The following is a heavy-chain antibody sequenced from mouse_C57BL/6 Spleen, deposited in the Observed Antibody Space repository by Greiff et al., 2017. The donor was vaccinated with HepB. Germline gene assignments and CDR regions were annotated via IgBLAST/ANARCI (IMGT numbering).Heavy chain of an antibody. D-gene: IGHD2-1*01. Sequence: VQRVESGPELVKPGASVKISCKASGYAFSSSWMNWVKQRPGKGLEWIGRIYPGDGDTNYNGKFKGKATLTADKSSSTAYMQLSSLTSEDSAVYICARSSYGNYYAMDYWGQGTSVTVSS. CDR1: GYAFSSSW. CDR2: IYPGDGDT. J-gene: IGHJ4*01. V-gene: IGHV1-82*01. CDR3: ARSSYGNYYAMDY.